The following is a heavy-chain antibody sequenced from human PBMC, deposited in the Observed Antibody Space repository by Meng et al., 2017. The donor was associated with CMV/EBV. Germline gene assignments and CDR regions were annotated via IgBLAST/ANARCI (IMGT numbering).Heavy chain of an antibody. Sequence: GESLKTSRASSGFTFSCYSMNWVRQAPGKGREWVSYISSSRSYIYYADSVKGRFTISRNNAKNSLYLQMNSLRAENTAVYYCARDSCGSTSCGIYYYYGMDVWGQGTTVTVSS. CDR2: ISSSRSYI. J-gene: IGHJ6*02. V-gene: IGHV3-21*01. CDR3: ARDSCGSTSCGIYYYYGMDV. D-gene: IGHD2-2*01. CDR1: GFTFSCYS.